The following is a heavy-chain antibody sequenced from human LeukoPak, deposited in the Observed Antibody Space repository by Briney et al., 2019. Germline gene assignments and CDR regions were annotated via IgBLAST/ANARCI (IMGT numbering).Heavy chain of an antibody. CDR1: GFTFRNYV. CDR3: AREGYYGSGSPPSLYFDY. D-gene: IGHD3-10*01. J-gene: IGHJ4*02. Sequence: GGSLRLSCAASGFTFRNYVIHWVRQAPGKGLEWVAVTSSDLNVKLYADSVKGRFTVSRDNSRSTLYLRMNSLRPEDTAIYYCAREGYYGSGSPPSLYFDYWGQGTLVTVSS. CDR2: TSSDLNVK. V-gene: IGHV3-30-3*01.